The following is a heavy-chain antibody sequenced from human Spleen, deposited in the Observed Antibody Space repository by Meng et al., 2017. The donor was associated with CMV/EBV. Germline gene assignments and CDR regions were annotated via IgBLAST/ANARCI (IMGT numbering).Heavy chain of an antibody. CDR3: ARTYGYYGSGSFDY. D-gene: IGHD3-10*01. V-gene: IGHV3-21*01. J-gene: IGHJ4*02. Sequence: EGRLVGSGGGLGKPGGSLRLSCAASGFTFSSYSMNWVRQAPGKGLEWVSSISSNSSYIYYADSVKGRFTISRDNAKNSLYLQMNSLRAEDTAVYYCARTYGYYGSGSFDYWGQGTLVTVSS. CDR2: ISSNSSYI. CDR1: GFTFSSYS.